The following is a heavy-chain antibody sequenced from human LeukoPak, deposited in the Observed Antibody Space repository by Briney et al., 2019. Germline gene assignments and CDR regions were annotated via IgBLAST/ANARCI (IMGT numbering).Heavy chain of an antibody. CDR3: ARQTGSGLFILP. D-gene: IGHD3/OR15-3a*01. CDR1: GYSISSGYY. Sequence: SKTLSLTCSVSGYSISSGYYWGWIQQPPGKGLEWIGSVFHSGITYYKPSLKSRVTILVDTSKNQFSLKLTSVTAADTAVYYCARQTGSGLFILPGGQGTLVTVSS. CDR2: VFHSGIT. V-gene: IGHV4-38-2*02. J-gene: IGHJ4*02.